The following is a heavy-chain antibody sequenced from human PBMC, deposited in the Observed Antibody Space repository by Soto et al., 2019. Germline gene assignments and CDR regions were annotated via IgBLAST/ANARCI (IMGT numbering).Heavy chain of an antibody. V-gene: IGHV3-11*01. CDR2: ISSCGSVI. J-gene: IGHJ4*02. CDR1: GFTFSDYY. CDR3: AREPRDDYMISGGFDY. Sequence: QVQLVESGGGLVKPGGSLRLSCVASGFTFSDYYMSWFCQAPGKGLEWVSYISSCGSVIYSADSMKGRFTISRDNAKNSLYLQVNSLRAEDTAVYYCAREPRDDYMISGGFDYWGQGTLVTVSS. D-gene: IGHD4-4*01.